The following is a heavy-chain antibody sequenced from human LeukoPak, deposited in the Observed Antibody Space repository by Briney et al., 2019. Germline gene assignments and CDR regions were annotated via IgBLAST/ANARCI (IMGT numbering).Heavy chain of an antibody. CDR3: ARDLRFSSFDP. J-gene: IGHJ5*02. CDR1: GGSISGSSYY. V-gene: IGHV4-61*01. Sequence: PSQTLSLTCTVSGGSISGSSYYWSWIRQPPGKGLEWIGYIYYSGSTNYNPSLKSRVTISVDTSENQFSLKLSSVTAADTAVYYCARDLRFSSFDPWGQGTLVTVSS. CDR2: IYYSGST. D-gene: IGHD3-3*01.